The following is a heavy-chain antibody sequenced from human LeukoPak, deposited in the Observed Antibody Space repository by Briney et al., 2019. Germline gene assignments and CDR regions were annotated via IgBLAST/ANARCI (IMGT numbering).Heavy chain of an antibody. CDR2: INPSGGST. J-gene: IGHJ4*02. Sequence: GASVKVSCKASGYTFTSYYMHWVRQAPRQGLEWMGIINPSGGSTSYAQKFQGRVTMTRDTSTSTVYMELSSLRSEDTAVYYCAGASGSYGEGFDYWGQGTLVTVSS. D-gene: IGHD1-26*01. V-gene: IGHV1-46*03. CDR3: AGASGSYGEGFDY. CDR1: GYTFTSYY.